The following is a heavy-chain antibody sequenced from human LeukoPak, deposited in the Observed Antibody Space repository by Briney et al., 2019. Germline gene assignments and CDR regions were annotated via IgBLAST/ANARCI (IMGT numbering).Heavy chain of an antibody. J-gene: IGHJ4*02. V-gene: IGHV4-39*07. CDR1: GGSISSSSYY. CDR3: ARERYSSSSGSVFDY. CDR2: IYYSGST. Sequence: SETLSLTCTVSGGSISSSSYYWGWIRQPPGKGLEWIGSIYYSGSTYYNPSLKSRVTISVDTSKNQFSLKLSSVTAADTAVYYCARERYSSSSGSVFDYWGQGTLVTVSS. D-gene: IGHD6-6*01.